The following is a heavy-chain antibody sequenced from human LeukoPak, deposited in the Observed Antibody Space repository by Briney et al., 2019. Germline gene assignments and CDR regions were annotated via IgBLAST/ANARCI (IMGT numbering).Heavy chain of an antibody. V-gene: IGHV3-30*03. J-gene: IGHJ5*02. D-gene: IGHD1-7*01. Sequence: GGSLRLSCAASGFTFSSYGMHWVRQAPGKGLEWVAVISYDGSNKYYADSVKGRFTISRDNSKNTLYLQMNSLRAEDTAVYYCARGGYNWNYNANWFDPWGQGTLVTVSS. CDR1: GFTFSSYG. CDR2: ISYDGSNK. CDR3: ARGGYNWNYNANWFDP.